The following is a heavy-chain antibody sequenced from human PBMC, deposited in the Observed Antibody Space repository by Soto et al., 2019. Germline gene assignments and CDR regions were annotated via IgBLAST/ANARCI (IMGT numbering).Heavy chain of an antibody. Sequence: KSSETLSLTCAVYGGPFSCYYWSWFRKHAGKGQDRRGEINHSGRTNNNPTLKSQVTRRINTSKNQCSLKLSSGTAADTAVYYCAMLYRHSRGYYGMDVWIQVTTVTVS. J-gene: IGHJ6*02. D-gene: IGHD2-8*01. CDR2: INHSGRT. CDR3: AMLYRHSRGYYGMDV. V-gene: IGHV4-34*01. CDR1: GGPFSCYY.